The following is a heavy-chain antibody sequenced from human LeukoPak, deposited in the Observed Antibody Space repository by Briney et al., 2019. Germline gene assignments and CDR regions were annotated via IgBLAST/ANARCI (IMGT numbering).Heavy chain of an antibody. V-gene: IGHV4-59*08. J-gene: IGHJ5*02. CDR2: ILYSGAT. CDR3: AGQRIMGSPFDP. CDR1: GGSISNYY. D-gene: IGHD1-26*01. Sequence: SETLSLTCTVSGGSISNYYWPWIRQPPGKGLEWIGYILYSGATNYNPSLKSRVTISVDTSKSQFSLKLTSVTAADTAVYYCAGQRIMGSPFDPWGQGTLVTVSP.